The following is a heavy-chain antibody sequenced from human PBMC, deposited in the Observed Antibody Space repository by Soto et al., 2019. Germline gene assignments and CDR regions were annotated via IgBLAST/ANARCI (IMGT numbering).Heavy chain of an antibody. J-gene: IGHJ4*02. Sequence: SETLSPTCAVYGGSFSGYYWSWIRQPPGKGLEWIGEINHSGSTNYNPSLKSRVTISVDTSKNQFSLKLSSVTAADTAVYYCASPQGGSSSSHLGDYWGQGTLVTVSS. CDR1: GGSFSGYY. D-gene: IGHD6-6*01. CDR3: ASPQGGSSSSHLGDY. V-gene: IGHV4-34*01. CDR2: INHSGST.